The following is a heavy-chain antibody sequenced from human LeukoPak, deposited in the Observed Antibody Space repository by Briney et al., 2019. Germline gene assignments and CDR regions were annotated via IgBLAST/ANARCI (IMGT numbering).Heavy chain of an antibody. CDR2: IIPIFGTV. D-gene: IGHD6-13*01. Sequence: SVKVSCKASGGTFSSYAISWVRQAPGQGLEWMGGIIPIFGTVNYAQKFQGRVTITTDESTSTAYMELSSLRSEDKAVYYCARGHSSSWLDWFDPWGQGTLVTVSS. CDR1: GGTFSSYA. J-gene: IGHJ5*02. CDR3: ARGHSSSWLDWFDP. V-gene: IGHV1-69*05.